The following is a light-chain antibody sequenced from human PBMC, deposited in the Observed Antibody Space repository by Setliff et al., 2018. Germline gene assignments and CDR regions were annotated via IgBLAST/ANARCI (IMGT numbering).Light chain of an antibody. CDR2: DAS. Sequence: TQSPASLSASVGDSVTISCRASQGITNGLAWYQQKPGKPPRVLIYDASSLESGVPSRFSGSGSGTDFTLTINSLQPEDFATYYCQQFKIYPLTFGGGTKVDIK. CDR3: QQFKIYPLT. V-gene: IGKV1-13*02. CDR1: QGITNG. J-gene: IGKJ4*01.